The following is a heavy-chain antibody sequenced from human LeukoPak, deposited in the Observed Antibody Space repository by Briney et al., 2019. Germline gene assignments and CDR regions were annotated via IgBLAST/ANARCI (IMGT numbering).Heavy chain of an antibody. V-gene: IGHV4-34*01. CDR3: ARRVDL. J-gene: IGHJ2*01. CDR1: SGSLSGYY. CDR2: ITHSGSP. Sequence: SETLSLTCVVSSGSLSGYYWRWIRQPPGGGLEWLGEITHSGSPNYNPSLKSRVTISGDTSKKQFSLNLTSVTAADTGVYYCARRVDLWGRGTPVTVSS.